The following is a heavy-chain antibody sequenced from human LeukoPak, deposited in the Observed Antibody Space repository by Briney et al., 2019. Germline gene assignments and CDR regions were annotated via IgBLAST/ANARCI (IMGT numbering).Heavy chain of an antibody. CDR3: IIAPGLFAFET. CDR2: IKSKTDGGTT. V-gene: IGHV3-15*07. D-gene: IGHD6-13*01. Sequence: GGSLRLSCAASDFTLTNAWVNWIRQAPGEGLEWVGRIKSKTDGGTTDFAAPVNGRFTISRDDSTNTVYLQMDSLKTEDTAVYYCIIAPGLFAFETWGQGTMVAVSS. J-gene: IGHJ3*02. CDR1: DFTLTNAW.